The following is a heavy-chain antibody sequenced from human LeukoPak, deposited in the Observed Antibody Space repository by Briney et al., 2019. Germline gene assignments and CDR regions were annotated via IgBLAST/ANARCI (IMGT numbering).Heavy chain of an antibody. D-gene: IGHD2-15*01. V-gene: IGHV3-7*01. CDR2: IKQEGSEK. CDR3: ARGGGSFDP. Sequence: GGSLRLSCAASGFTFSDFSMNWVRHTPGKGLEWVANIKQEGSEKYYVDSVKGRFTISRDNAKNSLYLQMNSLRAEDTAVYYCARGGGSFDPWGQGTLVTVSS. J-gene: IGHJ5*02. CDR1: GFTFSDFS.